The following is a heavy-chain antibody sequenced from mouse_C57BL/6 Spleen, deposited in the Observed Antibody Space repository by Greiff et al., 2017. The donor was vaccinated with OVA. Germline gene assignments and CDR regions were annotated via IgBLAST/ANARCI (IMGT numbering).Heavy chain of an antibody. J-gene: IGHJ3*01. D-gene: IGHD2-5*01. CDR2: ISDGGSYT. V-gene: IGHV5-4*01. CDR1: GFTFSSYA. CDR3: ARDHYSNYALCAY. Sequence: EVKLVESGGGLVKPGGSLKLSCAASGFTFSSYAMSWVRQTPEKRLAWVATISDGGSYTYYPDNVKGRFTISRDNAKNNLYLQMSHLKSEDTAMYYCARDHYSNYALCAYWGQGTLVTVSA.